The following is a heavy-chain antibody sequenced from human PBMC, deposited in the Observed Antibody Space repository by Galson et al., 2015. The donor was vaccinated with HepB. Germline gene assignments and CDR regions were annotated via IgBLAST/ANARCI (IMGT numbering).Heavy chain of an antibody. D-gene: IGHD1-1*01. CDR1: GVSISSRSYY. CDR3: VRHGNDDFYYAMDV. Sequence: LSLTCSVSGVSISSRSYYWSWIRLPPGKGLEWIASIYYSGSTHYSPSLKSRVTISADTSKNQFSLRLTSATAADTAVYYCVRHGNDDFYYAMDVWGQGTTVAVSS. J-gene: IGHJ6*02. V-gene: IGHV4-39*01. CDR2: IYYSGST.